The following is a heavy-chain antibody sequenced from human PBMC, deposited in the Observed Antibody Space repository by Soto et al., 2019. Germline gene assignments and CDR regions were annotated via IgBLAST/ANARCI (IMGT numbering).Heavy chain of an antibody. V-gene: IGHV3-15*01. Sequence: EVQLVESGGGLVRSGGSLRLSCAASGFTFSNAWMSWVRQAPGKGLEWVGRIKSKTDGGTTDYAAPVKGRFTISRDDSKNTLYLQMNSLKTEDTAVYYCTTSTYGSGSYYNIDAFHIWGQGTMVTVSS. CDR2: IKSKTDGGTT. J-gene: IGHJ3*02. CDR1: GFTFSNAW. CDR3: TTSTYGSGSYYNIDAFHI. D-gene: IGHD3-10*01.